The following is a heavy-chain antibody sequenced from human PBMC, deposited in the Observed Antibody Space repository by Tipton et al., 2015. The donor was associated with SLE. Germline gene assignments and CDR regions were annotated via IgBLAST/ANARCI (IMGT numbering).Heavy chain of an antibody. CDR1: GDSISSSTW. V-gene: IGHV4-4*01. Sequence: TLSLTCAVSGDSISSSTWWTWVRQPPGKRLEWIGEIYPSGDTNYNPSLKSRVTISLDNSNNQFSLELTSVTAADSAVYFCATVRGGCSSTSCFLEYWGRGTLVTVSS. D-gene: IGHD2-2*01. J-gene: IGHJ4*02. CDR3: ATVRGGCSSTSCFLEY. CDR2: IYPSGDT.